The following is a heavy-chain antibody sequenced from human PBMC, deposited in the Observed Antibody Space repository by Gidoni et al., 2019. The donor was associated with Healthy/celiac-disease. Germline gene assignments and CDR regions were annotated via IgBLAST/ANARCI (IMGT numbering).Heavy chain of an antibody. J-gene: IGHJ4*02. D-gene: IGHD4-17*01. CDR1: GFTFTSSA. CDR3: AAGLSPDYGDYVFDY. V-gene: IGHV1-58*02. CDR2: IVVGSGNT. Sequence: QMQLVQSGPEVKKPGTSVKVYCKAYGFTFTSSAMQWVRQARGQRLEWIGWIVVGSGNTNYAQKFQERVTITRDMSTSTAYMELSSLRSEDTAVYYCAAGLSPDYGDYVFDYWGQGTLVTVSS.